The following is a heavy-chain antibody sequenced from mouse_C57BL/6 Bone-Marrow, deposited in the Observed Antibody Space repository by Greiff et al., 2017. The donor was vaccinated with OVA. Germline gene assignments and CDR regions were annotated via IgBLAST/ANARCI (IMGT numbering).Heavy chain of an antibody. CDR2: IYPGNSDT. CDR1: GYTFTSYW. V-gene: IGHV1-5*01. Sequence: EVQLKQSGTVLARPGASVKMSCKTSGYTFTSYWMHWVKQRPGQGLEWIGAIYPGNSDTSYNQKFKGKAKLTAVTSASTAYMELSSLTNEDSAVYYCTRFGSSSYWYFDVWGTGTTVTVSS. CDR3: TRFGSSSYWYFDV. J-gene: IGHJ1*03. D-gene: IGHD1-1*01.